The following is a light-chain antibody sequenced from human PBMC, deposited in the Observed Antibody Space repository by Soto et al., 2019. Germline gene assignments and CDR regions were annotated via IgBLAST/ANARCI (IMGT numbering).Light chain of an antibody. CDR1: QTTNTW. CDR3: QQYISYPYT. Sequence: DIQMTQFPSTLSASVGDRVTITCRASQTTNTWLAWYQQKPGTAPELLIYDASSLEGGVPSRFSASGSGTEFTLTISSLQPDDLATYYCQQYISYPYTFGQGTK. V-gene: IGKV1-5*01. J-gene: IGKJ2*01. CDR2: DAS.